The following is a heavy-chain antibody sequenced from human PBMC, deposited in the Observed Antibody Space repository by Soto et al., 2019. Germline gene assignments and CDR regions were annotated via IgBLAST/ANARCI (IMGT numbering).Heavy chain of an antibody. CDR3: ARDGDGYCTITRCRGGYFDC. Sequence: QVQLVESGGGVVQPGRSLRLSCAASGFTFSSYGMHWVRQAPGKGLEWVALIWTDGSNKYYADSVKGRFTISRDNSKKTLYLHMNSLRAEDTAVYFCARDGDGYCTITRCRGGYFDCWGQGTLVTVSS. CDR2: IWTDGSNK. J-gene: IGHJ4*01. V-gene: IGHV3-33*01. D-gene: IGHD2-2*03. CDR1: GFTFSSYG.